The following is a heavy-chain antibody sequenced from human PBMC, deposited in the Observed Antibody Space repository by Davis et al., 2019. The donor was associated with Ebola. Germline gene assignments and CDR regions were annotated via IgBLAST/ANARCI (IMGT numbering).Heavy chain of an antibody. CDR2: IYYSGST. Sequence: SETLSLTCTVSGGSTSSYYWSWIRQPPGKGLEWIGYIYYSGSTNYNPSLKSRVTISVDTSKNQFSLKLSSVTAADTAVYYCARFKYYYDSSGYYSDFDYWGQGTLVTVSS. V-gene: IGHV4-59*08. D-gene: IGHD3-22*01. J-gene: IGHJ4*02. CDR3: ARFKYYYDSSGYYSDFDY. CDR1: GGSTSSYY.